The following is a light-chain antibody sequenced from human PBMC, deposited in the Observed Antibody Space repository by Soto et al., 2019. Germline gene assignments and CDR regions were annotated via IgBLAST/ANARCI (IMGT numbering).Light chain of an antibody. CDR1: QSISSY. V-gene: IGKV1-39*01. CDR2: AAS. CDR3: QQSYSTLWT. J-gene: IGKJ1*01. Sequence: DIHMTQSPSSLSSSVGDRVTITCLASQSISSYLNWYQQRPGKAPKLLIYAASNLQSGVPSRFSGSGSGTDFTLTISSLQPEDFASYYCQQSYSTLWTFGQGTKVDIK.